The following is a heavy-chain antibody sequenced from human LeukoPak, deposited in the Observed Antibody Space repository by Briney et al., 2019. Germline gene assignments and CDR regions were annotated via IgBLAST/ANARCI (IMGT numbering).Heavy chain of an antibody. CDR2: ISSSSSTI. Sequence: GGSLRLSCAASGFTFSSYSMNWVRQAPGKGLEWDSYISSSSSTIYYADSVKGRFTISRDNAKNSLYLQMNSLRAEDTAVYYCASDLRYFDPMGLNAFDIWGQGTMVTVSS. CDR1: GFTFSSYS. J-gene: IGHJ3*02. D-gene: IGHD3-9*01. V-gene: IGHV3-48*04. CDR3: ASDLRYFDPMGLNAFDI.